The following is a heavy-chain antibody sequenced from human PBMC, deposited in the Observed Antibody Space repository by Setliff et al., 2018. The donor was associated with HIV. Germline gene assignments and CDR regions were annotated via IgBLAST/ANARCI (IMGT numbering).Heavy chain of an antibody. CDR2: IYYSGST. Sequence: PSETLSLTCTVSGGSISSRSYYWGWIRQPPGKGLEWIGSIYYSGSTYYNPSLKSRVTISIDTSKNEFSLKLSSVTAADTAVYYCARLLVAGMLFDYWGQGTLVTVSS. CDR1: GGSISSRSYY. J-gene: IGHJ4*02. D-gene: IGHD2-15*01. V-gene: IGHV4-39*01. CDR3: ARLLVAGMLFDY.